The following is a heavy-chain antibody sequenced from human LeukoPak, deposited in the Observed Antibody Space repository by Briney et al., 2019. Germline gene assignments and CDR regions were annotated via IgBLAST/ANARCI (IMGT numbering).Heavy chain of an antibody. CDR3: ARASGGYYNNWFDP. CDR2: IYYTGST. V-gene: IGHV4-59*01. J-gene: IGHJ5*02. Sequence: SETLSLTCTVSGGSLSTYYWNWIRQPPGKGLDWMGYIYYTGSTNYNPSLKSRVTISVDTSKNQFSLNLNSVTAADTAVYYCARASGGYYNNWFDPWGQGTLVTVSS. D-gene: IGHD3-22*01. CDR1: GGSLSTYY.